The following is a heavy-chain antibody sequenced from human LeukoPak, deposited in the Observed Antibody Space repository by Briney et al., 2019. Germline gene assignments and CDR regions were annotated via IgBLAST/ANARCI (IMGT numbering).Heavy chain of an antibody. CDR2: IIPIFGTA. Sequence: ASVKVSCKASGGTFSSYAISWVRQAPGHGLEWMGGIIPIFGTANYAQKFQGRVTITADESTSTAYMELSSLRSEDTAVYYCARFRTGVSSGYPSDRQFDAWGQGTLVTVSS. CDR3: ARFRTGVSSGYPSDRQFDA. J-gene: IGHJ5*02. CDR1: GGTFSSYA. V-gene: IGHV1-69*01. D-gene: IGHD3-22*01.